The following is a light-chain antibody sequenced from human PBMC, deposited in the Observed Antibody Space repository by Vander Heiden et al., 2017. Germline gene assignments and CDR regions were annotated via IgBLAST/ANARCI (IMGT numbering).Light chain of an antibody. CDR3: QHYDSDPYT. CDR1: QSISSW. J-gene: IGKJ2*01. Sequence: IQMTQSPSTLSASVGDRVTITCRASQSISSWLAWFQQKPGKAPKLLIYRASSLESGVPSRFSGSGSGTEFTLTISSLQPDDFATYYCQHYDSDPYTFGQGTKLDIK. CDR2: RAS. V-gene: IGKV1-5*03.